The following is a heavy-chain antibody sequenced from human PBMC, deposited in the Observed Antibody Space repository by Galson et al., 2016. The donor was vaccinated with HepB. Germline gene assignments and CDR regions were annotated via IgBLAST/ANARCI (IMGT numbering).Heavy chain of an antibody. J-gene: IGHJ4*02. CDR2: VFYDGKT. D-gene: IGHD2-15*01. V-gene: IGHV4-39*01. CDR1: GGSISGNDYF. CDR3: ARVVRFSYRFAS. Sequence: SETLSLTCTVSGGSISGNDYFWGWIRQPPGKGLEWIGNVFYDGKTYYNPSLKSRVTISVDTSKTQFSLSLNSVTAEDTAVYFCARVVRFSYRFASWGQGRLVTVSS.